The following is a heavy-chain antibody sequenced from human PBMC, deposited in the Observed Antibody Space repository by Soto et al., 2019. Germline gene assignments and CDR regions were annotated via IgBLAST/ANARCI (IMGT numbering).Heavy chain of an antibody. V-gene: IGHV4-31*03. CDR1: GGSISSGGYY. Sequence: QVQLQESGPGLVKPSQTLSLTCTVSGGSISSGGYYWSWIRQHPGKGLEWIGYIYYSGSTYYNPSLTSRVTISVDTSKNQFSLELSSVTAGDTAVYYCARERARYYYDSSGYYGLDYWGQGTLVTVSS. CDR2: IYYSGST. CDR3: ARERARYYYDSSGYYGLDY. D-gene: IGHD3-22*01. J-gene: IGHJ4*02.